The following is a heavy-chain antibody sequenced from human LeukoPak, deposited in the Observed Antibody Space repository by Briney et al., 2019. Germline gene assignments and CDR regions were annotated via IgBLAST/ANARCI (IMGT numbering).Heavy chain of an antibody. D-gene: IGHD6-6*01. CDR3: ARGLVLARRYFDY. CDR2: ISSSISHI. Sequence: GGSLRLSCAASGFTFSSYSMNWVRQAPGKWLEWVSSISSSISHIYYADSMKGRFTISRDNAKDSMYLQMNSLRAEDTAVYYSARGLVLARRYFDYWGQGTLVTVSS. J-gene: IGHJ4*02. V-gene: IGHV3-21*01. CDR1: GFTFSSYS.